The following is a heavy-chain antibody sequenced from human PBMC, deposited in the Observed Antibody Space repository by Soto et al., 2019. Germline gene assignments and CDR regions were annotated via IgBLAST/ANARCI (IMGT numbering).Heavy chain of an antibody. J-gene: IGHJ6*03. CDR1: SGSISSSNW. Sequence: SETLSLTCAVSSGSISSSNWWSWVRQPPGKGLEWIGEIYHSGSTNYNPSLKSRVTISVDKSKNQFSLKLSSVTAADTAVYYCARVGTDYGDYVDYYYYYMDVWGKGTTVTVSS. D-gene: IGHD4-17*01. V-gene: IGHV4-4*02. CDR2: IYHSGST. CDR3: ARVGTDYGDYVDYYYYYMDV.